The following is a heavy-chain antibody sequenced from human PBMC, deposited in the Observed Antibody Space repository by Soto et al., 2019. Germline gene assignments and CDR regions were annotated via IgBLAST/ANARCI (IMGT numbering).Heavy chain of an antibody. D-gene: IGHD4-17*01. J-gene: IGHJ3*01. V-gene: IGHV3-33*01. CDR1: GFTFSGFG. Sequence: QVHLVESGGGVVQPGTSLRLSCEASGFTFSGFGMHWVRQTPGKGLEWVAVIWYDGSKEYFADCVKGRFTMSRDNSKNAVYLQMTSLRAEDSAIYYCARGRGGSYGGNSAHYDVWGQGTLVTVSS. CDR2: IWYDGSKE. CDR3: ARGRGGSYGGNSAHYDV.